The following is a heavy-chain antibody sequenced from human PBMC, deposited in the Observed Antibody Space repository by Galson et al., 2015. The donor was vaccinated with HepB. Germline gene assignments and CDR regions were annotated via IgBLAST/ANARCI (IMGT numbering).Heavy chain of an antibody. CDR2: IKQDGSEK. Sequence: SLRLSCAASGFTFSSYWMSWVRQAPGKGLEWVANIKQDGSEKYYVDSVKGRFTISRDNAKDSLYLQMNSLRAEDTAVYYCARGSMQWLAYYYYYYMDVWGKGTTVTVSS. CDR3: ARGSMQWLAYYYYYYMDV. CDR1: GFTFSSYW. J-gene: IGHJ6*03. V-gene: IGHV3-7*03. D-gene: IGHD6-19*01.